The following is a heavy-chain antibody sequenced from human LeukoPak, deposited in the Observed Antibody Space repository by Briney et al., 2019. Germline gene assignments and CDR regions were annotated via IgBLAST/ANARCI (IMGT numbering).Heavy chain of an antibody. CDR3: ARESWTPPYGMDV. J-gene: IGHJ6*02. D-gene: IGHD2-15*01. CDR2: ISGSGANT. Sequence: GGSLRLSCAPSGFTFSNYALAWVRQAPEKGLEWVSTISGSGANTYYADSVKGRFTISRDNSKNTLYLQMNSLRAEDTAVYYCARESWTPPYGMDVWGQGTTVTVSS. V-gene: IGHV3-23*01. CDR1: GFTFSNYA.